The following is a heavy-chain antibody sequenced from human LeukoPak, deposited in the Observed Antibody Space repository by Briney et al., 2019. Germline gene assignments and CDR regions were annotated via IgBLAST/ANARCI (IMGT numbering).Heavy chain of an antibody. CDR3: AREDLGAAYFDF. CDR2: ISSSDSFI. CDR1: GFTFSSYE. D-gene: IGHD3-16*01. V-gene: IGHV3-48*03. J-gene: IGHJ4*02. Sequence: PGGSLRLSCAASGFTFSSYEMNWVRQAPGKGLEWVSYISSSDSFIYYADSVKGRFTISGDNAKNSLYLQMNGLRADDTAVYYCAREDLGAAYFDFWGQGTQVTVSS.